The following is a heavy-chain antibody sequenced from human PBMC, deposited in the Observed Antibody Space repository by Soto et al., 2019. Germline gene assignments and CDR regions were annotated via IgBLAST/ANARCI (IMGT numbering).Heavy chain of an antibody. CDR3: GVQYDY. V-gene: IGHV3-23*01. CDR2: ISGRTGDT. CDR1: SLNFTKHP. Sequence: WGSLRLSCEASSLNFTKHPMIWIRQGPGKGLEWVAAISGRTGDTAYAASVRGRFTLSRDSSTYPMFQQMNTLRAEDTCVYYCGVQYDYWGQGTLVTVSS. J-gene: IGHJ4*02. D-gene: IGHD1-1*01.